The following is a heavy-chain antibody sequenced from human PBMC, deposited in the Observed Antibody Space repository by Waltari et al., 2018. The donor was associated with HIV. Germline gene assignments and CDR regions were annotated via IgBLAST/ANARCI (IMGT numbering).Heavy chain of an antibody. V-gene: IGHV4-30-4*08. D-gene: IGHD5-18*01. Sequence: QVQLQESGPGLVKPSQTLSLTCTVSGGSISSGAYFWNWIRQPPGKGLEWIGYIYYSGSTLYSPSLKSRITISIDRSKNQISLNLNSVTAADTAMYYCTREVKGGGYGDYWGQGTLVTVSS. J-gene: IGHJ4*02. CDR3: TREVKGGGYGDY. CDR1: GGSISSGAYF. CDR2: IYYSGST.